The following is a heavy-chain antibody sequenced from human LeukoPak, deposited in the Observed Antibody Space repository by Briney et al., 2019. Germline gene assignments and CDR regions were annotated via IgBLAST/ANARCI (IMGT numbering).Heavy chain of an antibody. D-gene: IGHD2-2*01. CDR2: INHSGST. J-gene: IGHJ4*02. CDR3: ARGSSTSCYDY. Sequence: SETLSLTCAVYGGSFSGYYWSWIRRPPGKGLEWIGEINHSGSTNYNPSLKSRVTISVDTSKNQFSLKLSSVTAADTAVYYCARGSSTSCYDYWGQGTLVTVSS. V-gene: IGHV4-34*01. CDR1: GGSFSGYY.